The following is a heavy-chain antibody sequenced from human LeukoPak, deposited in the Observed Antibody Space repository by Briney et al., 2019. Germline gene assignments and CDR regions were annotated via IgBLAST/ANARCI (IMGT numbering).Heavy chain of an antibody. V-gene: IGHV4-39*01. CDR2: IYYSGST. J-gene: IGHJ4*02. CDR3: AGGPVLGSGSYYDY. Sequence: SETLSRTCTVSGGSISSSPYYWGWIRQPPGKGLEWIVSIYYSGSTFYNPSLKSRVTISVDTSKNQFSLKLSSVTAADTAVYYCAGGPVLGSGSYYDYWGQGTLVTVSS. D-gene: IGHD3-10*01. CDR1: GGSISSSPYY.